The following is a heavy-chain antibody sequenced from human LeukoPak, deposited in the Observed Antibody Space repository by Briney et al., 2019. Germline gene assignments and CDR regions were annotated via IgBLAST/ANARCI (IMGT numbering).Heavy chain of an antibody. Sequence: GGSLRLSCAASGFTVSSNYMSWVRQAPGKGLEWVSVIYSGGSTYYADSVKGRFTISRDNSKNTLYLQMNSLRAEDTAVYYCARGPVVTYYFDYWGQGTLVTVSS. V-gene: IGHV3-66*01. CDR2: IYSGGST. D-gene: IGHD4-23*01. CDR1: GFTVSSNY. J-gene: IGHJ4*02. CDR3: ARGPVVTYYFDY.